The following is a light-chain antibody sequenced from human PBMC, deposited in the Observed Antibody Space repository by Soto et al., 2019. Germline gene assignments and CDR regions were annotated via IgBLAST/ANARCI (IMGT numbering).Light chain of an antibody. CDR3: GTWDSSLSAGV. J-gene: IGLJ1*01. V-gene: IGLV1-51*01. Sequence: QSVLTQPPSVSATPGQTVTISCSGSNSNIGNNYVSWYQQLPGTAPKLLTYDNNKRPSEIPDRFSGSKSGPSATLGITGLQTGDEADYYCGTWDSSLSAGVFGTGTKVTVL. CDR2: DNN. CDR1: NSNIGNNY.